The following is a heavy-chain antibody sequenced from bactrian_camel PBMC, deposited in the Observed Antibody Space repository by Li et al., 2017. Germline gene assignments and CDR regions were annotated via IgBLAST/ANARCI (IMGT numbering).Heavy chain of an antibody. V-gene: IGHV3S40*01. CDR1: GFTFSTYA. J-gene: IGHJ4*01. CDR2: IDAGGGTT. D-gene: IGHD2*01. CDR3: AFKSPCYSGGYYYTTYPDEYAY. Sequence: VQLVESGGGLVQPGGSLRLSCAASGFTFSTYAMTWVRQRPGKGLEWVSGIDAGGGTTYYADSVKGRFTIARSNAKNTVYLQMNSLKSEDTALYYCAFKSPCYSGGYYYTTYPDEYAYWGQGTQVTV.